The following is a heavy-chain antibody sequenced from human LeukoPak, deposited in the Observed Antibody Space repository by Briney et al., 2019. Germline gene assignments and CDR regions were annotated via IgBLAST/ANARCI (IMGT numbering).Heavy chain of an antibody. D-gene: IGHD3-22*01. J-gene: IGHJ4*02. CDR3: AKGSCYDSSGSFYFDY. V-gene: IGHV3-23*01. Sequence: GGSLRLSCAASGFTFSSYAMSWVRQAPGKGLEWVSGISGSGDNTYYADSVKGRFTISRDNSKNTLYVQVNSLGTEDTAAYYCAKGSCYDSSGSFYFDYWGQGTLVTVSS. CDR2: ISGSGDNT. CDR1: GFTFSSYA.